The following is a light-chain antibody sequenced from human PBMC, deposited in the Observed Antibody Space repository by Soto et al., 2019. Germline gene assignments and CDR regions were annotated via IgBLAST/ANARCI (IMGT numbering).Light chain of an antibody. V-gene: IGKV3-20*01. Sequence: EIMLTQSPGTLSLSPGERATLSCRASQSLSSSFLAWYQQKPGQAPRLLIYAASTRATGIPDRFSGSESGTDFTLTISRLEPEDFAVYYCQQYGSSPRTFGQGTKVEIK. CDR3: QQYGSSPRT. CDR1: QSLSSSF. CDR2: AAS. J-gene: IGKJ1*01.